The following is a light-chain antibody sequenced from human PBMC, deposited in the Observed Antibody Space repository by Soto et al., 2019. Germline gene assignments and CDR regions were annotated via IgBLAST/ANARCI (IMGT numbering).Light chain of an antibody. V-gene: IGLV2-14*01. CDR2: EVS. CDR3: SSDTSSSTV. CDR1: SSDVCGYNY. Sequence: QSVLTQPASVSGSPGQSITISCTGTSSDVCGYNYVSWYQQHPGKAPKLMIYEVSNRPSGVSNRFSGSKSGNTASLTISGLQAEDEADYYCSSDTSSSTVFGGGTKLTVL. J-gene: IGLJ3*02.